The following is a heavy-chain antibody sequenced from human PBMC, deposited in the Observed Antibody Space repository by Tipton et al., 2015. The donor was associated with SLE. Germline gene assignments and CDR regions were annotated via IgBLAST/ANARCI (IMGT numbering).Heavy chain of an antibody. CDR3: VVCSPSSCSYFDY. CDR1: GGSITIYY. CDR2: ICCGGST. D-gene: IGHD2-2*01. J-gene: IGHJ4*02. V-gene: IGHV4-4*07. Sequence: LTCTVSGGSITIYYWGWVRQPAGKGLEWIGRICCGGSTKYNPSLDRRVSLSVDASKDQFSLKLSSVTAADTAVYYCVVCSPSSCSYFDYWGQGRLVTVSS.